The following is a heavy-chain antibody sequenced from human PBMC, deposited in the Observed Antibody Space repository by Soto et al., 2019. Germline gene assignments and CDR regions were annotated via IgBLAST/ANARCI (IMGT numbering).Heavy chain of an antibody. D-gene: IGHD3-9*01. V-gene: IGHV3-23*01. Sequence: GGSLRLSCAASGFTFSSDAMSWVRHAPGQGLEGVSAISGRGGSKYDAASVKGRSTSSRDTSKNKLYLQMTSLRAEDTAVYYCAIFPYGLGRWGQRTLVTASS. CDR3: AIFPYGLGR. J-gene: IGHJ4*02. CDR2: ISGRGGSK. CDR1: GFTFSSDA.